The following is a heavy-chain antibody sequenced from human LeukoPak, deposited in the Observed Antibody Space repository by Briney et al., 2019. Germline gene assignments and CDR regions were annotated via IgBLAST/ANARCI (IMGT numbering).Heavy chain of an antibody. CDR3: ARLRGYSYGYGDY. J-gene: IGHJ4*02. Sequence: GGSLRLSCAASGFTFSSYSMSWVRQVPGKGLEWVSYISSSGNTIDYADSVKGRFTISRDNAKNSLYLQMVSLRAEDTAVYYCARLRGYSYGYGDYWGQGTLVTVSS. V-gene: IGHV3-48*04. D-gene: IGHD5-18*01. CDR2: ISSSGNTI. CDR1: GFTFSSYS.